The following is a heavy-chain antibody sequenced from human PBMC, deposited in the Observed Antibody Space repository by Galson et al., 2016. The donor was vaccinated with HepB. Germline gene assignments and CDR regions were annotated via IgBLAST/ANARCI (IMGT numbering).Heavy chain of an antibody. CDR3: ARRSSSSRKYGLDV. Sequence: SETLSLTCTVSGDSISSYYWSWIRQPPGKGLEWIGYIYYSGSTNYNPSLKSRVTISVDTSKNQFYLKLNSVTAADTAVYYCARRSSSSRKYGLDVWGQGTTVTVSS. V-gene: IGHV4-59*08. CDR2: IYYSGST. CDR1: GDSISSYY. J-gene: IGHJ6*02. D-gene: IGHD6-13*01.